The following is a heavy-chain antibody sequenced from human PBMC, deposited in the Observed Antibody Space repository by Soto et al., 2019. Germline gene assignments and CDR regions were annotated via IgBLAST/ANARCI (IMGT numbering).Heavy chain of an antibody. CDR1: GFSFSDYS. CDR3: ARGFGVVET. Sequence: GGSLRLSCAASGFSFSDYSMNWVRQAPGRGLKWVSYISSISLTKHYADSVKGRFAISRDNSKNSLYLQMNSLRAEDTAVYYCARGFGVVETWGQGTLVTVSS. J-gene: IGHJ5*02. CDR2: ISSISLTK. V-gene: IGHV3-48*01. D-gene: IGHD3-3*01.